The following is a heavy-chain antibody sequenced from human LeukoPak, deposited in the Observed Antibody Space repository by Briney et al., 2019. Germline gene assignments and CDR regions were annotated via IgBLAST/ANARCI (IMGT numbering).Heavy chain of an antibody. CDR1: GFTFRSYA. D-gene: IGHD3-3*01. Sequence: GGSLRLSCVASGFTFRSYAMNWVRQAPGKGLEWVSAISRSGGSTYSADSVKGRFTISRDTSKNTLYLQMNGLRAEDTAVYYCAAAYFGVDQYYYGMDVWGQGTTVTVSS. CDR2: ISRSGGST. CDR3: AAAYFGVDQYYYGMDV. J-gene: IGHJ6*02. V-gene: IGHV3-23*01.